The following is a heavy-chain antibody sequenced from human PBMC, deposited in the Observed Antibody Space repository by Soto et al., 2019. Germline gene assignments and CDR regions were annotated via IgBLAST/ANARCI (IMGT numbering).Heavy chain of an antibody. CDR1: GFTFSSDG. J-gene: IGHJ6*02. D-gene: IGHD6-6*01. CDR2: IWYDGRNK. V-gene: IGHV3-33*01. CDR3: ARGIAARPDDYYYGIDG. Sequence: QVQLVESGGGVVQPGRSLRLSCAASGFTFSSDGMHWVRQAPGKGLEWVAVIWYDGRNKYYADSVKGRFTISRDNSKNALYRQMNSLRAEDTAVYYCARGIAARPDDYYYGIDGWCQGTTVAVSS.